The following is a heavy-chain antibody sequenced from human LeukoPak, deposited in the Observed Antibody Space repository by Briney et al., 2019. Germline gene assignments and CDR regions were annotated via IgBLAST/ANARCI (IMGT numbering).Heavy chain of an antibody. CDR3: ARVSTSTTGDY. CDR1: GYTFTSYG. CDR2: ISAYNGNT. V-gene: IGHV1-18*01. J-gene: IGHJ4*02. Sequence: ASVKVSCKASGYTFTSYGISWVRQAPGQGLEWMGWISAYNGNTNYAQKLQGRVTMTRNTSISTAYMELSSLRSEDTAVYYCARVSTSTTGDYWGQGTLVTVSS. D-gene: IGHD1-14*01.